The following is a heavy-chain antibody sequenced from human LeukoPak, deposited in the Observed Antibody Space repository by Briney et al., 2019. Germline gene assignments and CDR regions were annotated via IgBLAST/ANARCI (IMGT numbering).Heavy chain of an antibody. J-gene: IGHJ3*02. CDR1: GFTFSSYW. V-gene: IGHV3-7*01. Sequence: PGGSLRLSCAASGFTFSSYWMSWVRQAPGKGLEWVANIKQDGSEKYYVDSVKGRFTISRDNAKNSLYLQMNSLRAEDTAVYYCARVYCSSTSCYGENAFDIWGQGTMVTVSS. CDR3: ARVYCSSTSCYGENAFDI. D-gene: IGHD2-2*01. CDR2: IKQDGSEK.